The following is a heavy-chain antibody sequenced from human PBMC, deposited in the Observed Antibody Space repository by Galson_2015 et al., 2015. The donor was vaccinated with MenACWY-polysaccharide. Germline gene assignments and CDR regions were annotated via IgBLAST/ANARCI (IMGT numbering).Heavy chain of an antibody. J-gene: IGHJ6*02. CDR1: GLTFSNWW. CDR3: ARGHLGLGL. Sequence: SLRLSCAASGLTFSNWWVTWVRQAPGKGLEGVANIKKDGSEKYYVDSVKGRFTISRDNAKDSLYLQMNSLRADDTAVYFCARGHLGLGLWGQGTTVTVSS. V-gene: IGHV3-7*01. D-gene: IGHD7-27*01. CDR2: IKKDGSEK.